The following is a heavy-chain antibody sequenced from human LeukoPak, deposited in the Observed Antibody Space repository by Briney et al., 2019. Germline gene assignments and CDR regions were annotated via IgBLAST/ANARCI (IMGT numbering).Heavy chain of an antibody. CDR3: ARGGLRYFDS. J-gene: IGHJ4*02. V-gene: IGHV4-31*02. Sequence: LRLSCAASGFTFSSYAMSWIRQHPGKGLEWIGYIYYSGSTYYNPSLKSRVTISVDTSKNQFSLKLSSVTAADTAVYYCARGGLRYFDSWGQGTLVTVSS. CDR1: GFTFSSYA. CDR2: IYYSGST. D-gene: IGHD3-9*01.